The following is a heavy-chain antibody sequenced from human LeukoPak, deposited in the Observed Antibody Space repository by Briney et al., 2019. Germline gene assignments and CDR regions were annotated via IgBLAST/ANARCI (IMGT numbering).Heavy chain of an antibody. CDR1: GGSLSSYY. CDR3: ARLGPAAGTSFDY. Sequence: SETLSLTCTVSGGSLSSYYWSWIRQPPGKGLEWIGYIYYSGSTNYNPSLKSRVTISVDTSKNQFSLKLSSVTAADTAVYYCARLGPAAGTSFDYWGQGTLVTVSS. J-gene: IGHJ4*02. V-gene: IGHV4-59*08. D-gene: IGHD6-13*01. CDR2: IYYSGST.